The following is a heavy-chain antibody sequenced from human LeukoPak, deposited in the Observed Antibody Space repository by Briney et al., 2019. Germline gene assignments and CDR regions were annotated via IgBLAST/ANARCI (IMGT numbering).Heavy chain of an antibody. CDR1: GFTFSNYD. CDR3: ARDFDFWSGGGGLDV. Sequence: GGSLRLSCGASGFTFSNYDVNWVRQAPGKGLEWVSYISSSGYTIYYADSVKGRFTISRDNARNSLFLQMNTLRAEDRAVYLCARDFDFWSGGGGLDVWGQGTTVIVSS. J-gene: IGHJ6*02. D-gene: IGHD3-3*01. CDR2: ISSSGYTI. V-gene: IGHV3-48*03.